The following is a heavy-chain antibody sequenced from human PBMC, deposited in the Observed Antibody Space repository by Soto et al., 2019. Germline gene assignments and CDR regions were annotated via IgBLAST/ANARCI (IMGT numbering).Heavy chain of an antibody. CDR2: INPNSGGT. J-gene: IGHJ6*02. Sequence: ASVNVSCKASGYTVSGYYIHCLRQAPGQGLEWMGWINPNSGGTNYAQKFQGRVTVTRDTPTSTAYMELSRLTSDDTAVYYCARSLTEGYCTITGCYTRPLYGMDVWGQGTTVTVSS. CDR1: GYTVSGYY. CDR3: ARSLTEGYCTITGCYTRPLYGMDV. D-gene: IGHD2-2*02. V-gene: IGHV1-2*02.